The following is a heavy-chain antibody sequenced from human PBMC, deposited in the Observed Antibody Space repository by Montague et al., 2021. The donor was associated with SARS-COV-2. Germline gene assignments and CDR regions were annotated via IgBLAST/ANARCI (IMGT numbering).Heavy chain of an antibody. V-gene: IGHV5-51*07. D-gene: IGHD3-22*01. J-gene: IGHJ3*02. CDR1: GYSFTSYW. Sequence: QSGAEVKEPGESLKISCKGSGYSFTSYWIGWVHQMPEKGLEWMGIIYPGDSDTRYSPSFQGQVTISADKSISTAYLQWSSLKASDTAIYCCARVTDYYYDTSGYWDAFDIWGQGTMVTVSS. CDR3: ARVTDYYYDTSGYWDAFDI. CDR2: IYPGDSDT.